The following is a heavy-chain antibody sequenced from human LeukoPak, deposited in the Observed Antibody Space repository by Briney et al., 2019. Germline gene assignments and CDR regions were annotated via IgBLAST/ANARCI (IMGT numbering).Heavy chain of an antibody. CDR2: VIPIHGMT. CDR3: ARGPYNWNDMSDY. V-gene: IGHV1-69*04. J-gene: IGHJ4*02. Sequence: ASVTVSCKASGGTFSNYAFNWVRQAPGQGLEWVGRVIPIHGMTDYAQKFQGRVTITADKSTSTAYMELRSLRSEDTAVYYCARGPYNWNDMSDYWGQGTLVTVSS. CDR1: GGTFSNYA. D-gene: IGHD1-20*01.